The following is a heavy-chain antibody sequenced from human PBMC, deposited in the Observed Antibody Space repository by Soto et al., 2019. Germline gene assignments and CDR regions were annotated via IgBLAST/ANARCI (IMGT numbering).Heavy chain of an antibody. CDR2: ISSSSSTI. V-gene: IGHV3-48*02. J-gene: IGHJ6*02. Sequence: SLRLFRASSGLTFRSESMNRVPPAPGKGRAWVSYISSSSSTIYYADSVKGRFTISRDNAKNSVYLQMNSLRDEDTAVYYCARPEHRSSSYGMDVWGQGTTVTVSS. CDR3: ARPEHRSSSYGMDV. CDR1: GLTFRSES. D-gene: IGHD6-6*01.